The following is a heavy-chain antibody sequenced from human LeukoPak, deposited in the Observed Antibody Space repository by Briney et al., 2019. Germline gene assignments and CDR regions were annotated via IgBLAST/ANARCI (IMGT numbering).Heavy chain of an antibody. CDR2: IYTSGST. J-gene: IGHJ4*02. Sequence: SETLSLTCTVSGGSISSYYWSWIRQPAGKGLKWIGRIYTSGSTNYNPSLKSRVTMSVDTSKNQFSLKMSSVTAADTAVYYCASYTSAGAYYDFWGQGTLVTVSS. CDR1: GGSISSYY. CDR3: ASYTSAGAYYDF. D-gene: IGHD4-11*01. V-gene: IGHV4-4*07.